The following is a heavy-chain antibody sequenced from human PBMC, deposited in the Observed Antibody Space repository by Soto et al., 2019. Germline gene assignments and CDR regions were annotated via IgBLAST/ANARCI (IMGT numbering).Heavy chain of an antibody. CDR3: AKVKATLYRHYYFDC. V-gene: IGHV4-30-4*01. CDR1: GGTINSGDYF. D-gene: IGHD5-12*01. Sequence: TLSLTCSVSGGTINSGDYFWSWIRQLPGKGLEWIGSIFYTGSTYYSPSLKSGASMSRDTPKNLFSHRLRSLIAAHTAVYFCAKVKATLYRHYYFDCWEQGTPVTVSS. CDR2: IFYTGST. J-gene: IGHJ4*02.